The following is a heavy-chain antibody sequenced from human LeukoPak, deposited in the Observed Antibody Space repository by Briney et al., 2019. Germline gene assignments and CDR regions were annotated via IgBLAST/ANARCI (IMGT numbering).Heavy chain of an antibody. CDR3: ARVTYEGSVVY. CDR2: IYHSGST. Sequence: SETLSLTCXVSGYSISSGYYWGWIRQPPGKGLEWIGSIYHSGSTYYNPSLKSRVTISVDTSKNQFSLKLSSVTAADTAVYYCARVTYEGSVVYWGQGTLVTVSS. D-gene: IGHD5-12*01. CDR1: GYSISSGYY. J-gene: IGHJ4*02. V-gene: IGHV4-38-2*02.